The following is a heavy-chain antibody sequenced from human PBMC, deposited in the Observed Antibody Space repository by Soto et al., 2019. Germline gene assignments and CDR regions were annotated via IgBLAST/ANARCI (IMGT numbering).Heavy chain of an antibody. CDR2: IKQDGSEK. CDR3: ARATLDWLNDY. J-gene: IGHJ4*02. V-gene: IGHV3-7*01. Sequence: GGSLRLSCAASGFTFSSYWMSWVRQAPGKGLEWVANIKQDGSEKYYVDSVKGRFTISRDSAKNSLYLQMNSLRAEDTAVYYCARATLDWLNDYWGQGTLVTVS. CDR1: GFTFSSYW. D-gene: IGHD3-9*01.